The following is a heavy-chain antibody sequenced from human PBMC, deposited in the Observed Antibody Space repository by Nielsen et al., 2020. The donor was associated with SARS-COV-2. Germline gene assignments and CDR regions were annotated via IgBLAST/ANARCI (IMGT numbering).Heavy chain of an antibody. Sequence: GGSLRLSCAASGFTFSSYAMSWVRQAPGKGLEWVSAISGSGGSTYYADSVKGRFTISRDNSKNTLYLQMNSLRAEDTAVYYCAVGASSQYCSGGSCYSDFDYWGQGTLVTVSS. V-gene: IGHV3-23*01. D-gene: IGHD2-15*01. CDR2: ISGSGGST. J-gene: IGHJ4*02. CDR3: AVGASSQYCSGGSCYSDFDY. CDR1: GFTFSSYA.